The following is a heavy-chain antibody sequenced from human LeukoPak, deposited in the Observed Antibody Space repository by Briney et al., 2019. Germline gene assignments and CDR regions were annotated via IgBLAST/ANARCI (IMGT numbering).Heavy chain of an antibody. Sequence: GGSLRLSCAASGFTFSNYVMTWVRQAPGKGLEWVAGISPSGTNTYYADSVKGRFTISRDTAKNSLYLQMDSLRVEDTAVYYCARDQFHYYGMDVWGQGTTVTVS. CDR1: GFTFSNYV. V-gene: IGHV3-23*01. CDR2: ISPSGTNT. J-gene: IGHJ6*02. CDR3: ARDQFHYYGMDV.